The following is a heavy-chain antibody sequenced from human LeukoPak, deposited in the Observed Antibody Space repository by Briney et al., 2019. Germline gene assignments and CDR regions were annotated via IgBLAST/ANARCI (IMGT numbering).Heavy chain of an antibody. CDR2: IYYSGST. Sequence: SETLSLTCTVSGVSISSYYWSWIRQPPGKGLEWIGYIYYSGSTNYNPSLKSRATISVDTSKNQFSLKLSSVTAADTAVYYCARDRVEDTAMVNYFDYWGQGTLVTVSS. CDR3: ARDRVEDTAMVNYFDY. V-gene: IGHV4-59*01. D-gene: IGHD5-18*01. J-gene: IGHJ4*02. CDR1: GVSISSYY.